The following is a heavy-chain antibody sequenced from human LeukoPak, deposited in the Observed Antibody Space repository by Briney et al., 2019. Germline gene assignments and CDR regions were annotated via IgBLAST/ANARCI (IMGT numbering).Heavy chain of an antibody. D-gene: IGHD5-24*01. J-gene: IGHJ4*02. Sequence: PSETLSLTCSVSGGSISSNNHHWDWIRQPPGSGLEWIGSMHHSGATYYNPSLQSRLTLSVDMSKNQFSLNVNSVTAADTAVYYCARRDNSFDSWGPGTLVTVSS. CDR2: MHHSGAT. CDR1: GGSISSNNHH. V-gene: IGHV4-39*01. CDR3: ARRDNSFDS.